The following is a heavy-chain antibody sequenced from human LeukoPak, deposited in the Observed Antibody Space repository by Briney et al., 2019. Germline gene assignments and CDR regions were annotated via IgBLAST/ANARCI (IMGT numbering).Heavy chain of an antibody. J-gene: IGHJ4*02. Sequence: GESLKISCKGSGYSFTSYWIGWVRQMPGKGLEWMGIIYPGDSDTRYSPSFQGQVTISADKSISTAYLQWSSLKASDTAMYYCARQAPPYNWNDINEYYFDYWGQGTLVTVSS. CDR1: GYSFTSYW. CDR3: ARQAPPYNWNDINEYYFDY. V-gene: IGHV5-51*01. D-gene: IGHD1-20*01. CDR2: IYPGDSDT.